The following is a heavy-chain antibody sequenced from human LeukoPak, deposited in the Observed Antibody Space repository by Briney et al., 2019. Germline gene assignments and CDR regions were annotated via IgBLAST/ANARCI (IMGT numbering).Heavy chain of an antibody. J-gene: IGHJ4*02. CDR1: GYTFTGYY. CDR3: ARVCRYYYDSSGYGAVGYFDY. V-gene: IGHV1-2*02. D-gene: IGHD3-22*01. CDR2: INPNSGAT. Sequence: ASVKVSCKASGYTFTGYYIHWVRQAPGQGLEWMGWINPNSGATNYAQKFQGRVTMTRDTSISTAYMELSRLRSDDTAVYYCARVCRYYYDSSGYGAVGYFDYWGQGTLVTVSS.